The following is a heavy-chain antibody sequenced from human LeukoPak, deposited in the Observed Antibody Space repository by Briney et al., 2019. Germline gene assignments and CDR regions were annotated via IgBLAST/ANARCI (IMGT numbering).Heavy chain of an antibody. V-gene: IGHV4-39*01. J-gene: IGHJ3*02. CDR2: IYYSGST. CDR1: GGSISSSSYY. Sequence: SETLSLTCTVSGGSISSSSYYWGWIRQPPGKGLEWIGSIYYSGSTYYNPSLKSRVTISVDTSKNQFSLKLSSVTAADTAVYYCASKGYCSSTSCYIDAFDIWGQGTMVTVSS. CDR3: ASKGYCSSTSCYIDAFDI. D-gene: IGHD2-2*02.